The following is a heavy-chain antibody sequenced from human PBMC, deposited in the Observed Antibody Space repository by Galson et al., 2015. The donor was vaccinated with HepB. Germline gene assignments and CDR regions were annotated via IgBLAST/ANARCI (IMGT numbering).Heavy chain of an antibody. CDR1: GFSFGSYT. V-gene: IGHV3-21*01. J-gene: IGHJ3*02. Sequence: SLRLSCAASGFSFGSYTMNWVRQAPGKGLEWVSSISSSSTYIYYADSVKGRFTISRDNAQNSLYLQMNSLRAEDTDLYYCVTSGPWFGLDAFETWGQGTMVTVSS. D-gene: IGHD3-10*01. CDR3: VTSGPWFGLDAFET. CDR2: ISSSSTYI.